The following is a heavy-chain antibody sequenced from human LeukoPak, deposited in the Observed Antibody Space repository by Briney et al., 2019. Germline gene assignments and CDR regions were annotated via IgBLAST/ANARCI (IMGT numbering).Heavy chain of an antibody. Sequence: SETLSLTCTVSGGSISSSSYYWGWIRQPPGKGLEWIGSIYYSGSTYYNPSLKSRVTISVDTSKNQFSLKLSSVTAADTAVYYCARLSGIAAAGSRRLDYWGQGTLVTVSS. D-gene: IGHD6-13*01. V-gene: IGHV4-39*07. CDR3: ARLSGIAAAGSRRLDY. CDR1: GGSISSSSYY. CDR2: IYYSGST. J-gene: IGHJ4*02.